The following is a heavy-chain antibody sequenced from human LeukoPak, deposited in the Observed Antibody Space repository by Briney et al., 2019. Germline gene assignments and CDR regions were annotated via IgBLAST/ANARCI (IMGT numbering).Heavy chain of an antibody. CDR1: GFTFSSYS. Sequence: GGSLRLSCAASGFTFSSYSMNWVRRAPGKGLEWVSSISSSSSYIYYADSVKGRFTISRDNAKNSLYLQMNSLRAEDTAVYYCARVAGDFIVGATTDYWGQGTLVTVSS. D-gene: IGHD1-26*01. J-gene: IGHJ4*02. CDR2: ISSSSSYI. CDR3: ARVAGDFIVGATTDY. V-gene: IGHV3-21*01.